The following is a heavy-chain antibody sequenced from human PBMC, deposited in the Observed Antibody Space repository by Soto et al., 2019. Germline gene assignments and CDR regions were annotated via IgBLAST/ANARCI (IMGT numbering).Heavy chain of an antibody. J-gene: IGHJ5*02. CDR1: GGSISSYY. CDR3: ERDLGYDFWSGYSWFDP. CDR2: IYYSGST. V-gene: IGHV4-59*01. Sequence: PSETLSLTCTVSGGSISSYYWSWIRQPPGKGLEWIGYIYYSGSTNYNPSLKSRVTISVDTSKNQFSLKLSSVTAADTAVYYCERDLGYDFWSGYSWFDPWGQGTLVTVSS. D-gene: IGHD3-3*01.